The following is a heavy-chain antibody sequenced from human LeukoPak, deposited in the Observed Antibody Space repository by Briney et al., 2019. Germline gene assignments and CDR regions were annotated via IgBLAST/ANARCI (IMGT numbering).Heavy chain of an antibody. J-gene: IGHJ2*01. D-gene: IGHD4-11*01. CDR3: ARDVSDYSIQIGWYFDL. CDR1: GGSISSSNW. Sequence: PSGTLSLTCAVSGGSISSSNWWSWVRQPPGKGLEWIGEIYHSGSTNYNPSLKSRVTISVDTSKNQFSLKLSSVTAADTAVYYCARDVSDYSIQIGWYFDLWGRGTLVTVSS. CDR2: IYHSGST. V-gene: IGHV4-4*02.